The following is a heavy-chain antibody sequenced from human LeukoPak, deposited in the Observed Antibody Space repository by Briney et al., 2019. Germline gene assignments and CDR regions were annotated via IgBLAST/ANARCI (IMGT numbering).Heavy chain of an antibody. Sequence: GGSLRLSCAASGFTVSSNYMNWVRQAPGKGLEWVSVIYSGGGTYYGDSVKGRFTFSRDNSKNAVYLQMNSLRAEDTAVYYCARESGSGSRGFDYWGQGTLVTVSS. CDR2: IYSGGGT. D-gene: IGHD3-10*01. J-gene: IGHJ4*02. V-gene: IGHV3-66*01. CDR1: GFTVSSNY. CDR3: ARESGSGSRGFDY.